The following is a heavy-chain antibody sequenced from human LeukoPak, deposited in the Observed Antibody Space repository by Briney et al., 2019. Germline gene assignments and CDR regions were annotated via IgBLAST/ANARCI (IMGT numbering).Heavy chain of an antibody. J-gene: IGHJ3*02. D-gene: IGHD1-26*01. CDR3: ASPKMDSGSYWRAFDI. V-gene: IGHV3-7*01. Sequence: PGGSLRLSCAGSGFTFSSSWMTWVRQAPGRGLEWVANIKQDGSEKNYVDSVKGRFTISRDNAKNSLYLQMNSLRAEDTAVYYCASPKMDSGSYWRAFDIWGHGTMVTVSS. CDR1: GFTFSSSW. CDR2: IKQDGSEK.